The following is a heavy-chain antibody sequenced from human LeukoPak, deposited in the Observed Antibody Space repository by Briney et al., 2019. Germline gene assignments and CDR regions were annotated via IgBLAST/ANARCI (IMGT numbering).Heavy chain of an antibody. J-gene: IGHJ3*02. CDR3: ARHEVYYDFWSGYYKSGAFDI. V-gene: IGHV4-4*09. CDR1: GGSISSYY. Sequence: PSETLSLTCTVSGGSISSYYWSWIRQPPGKGLEWIGYIYTSGSTNYNPSLKSRVTISVDTSKNQFSLKLSSVTAADTAVYYCARHEVYYDFWSGYYKSGAFDIWGQGAMVTVSS. D-gene: IGHD3-3*01. CDR2: IYTSGST.